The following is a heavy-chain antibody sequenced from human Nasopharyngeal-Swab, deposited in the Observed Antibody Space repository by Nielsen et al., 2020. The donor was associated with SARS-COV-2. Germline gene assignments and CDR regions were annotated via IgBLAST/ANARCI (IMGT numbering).Heavy chain of an antibody. CDR1: GFTFSGYT. D-gene: IGHD2-8*01. J-gene: IGHJ4*02. V-gene: IGHV3-21*04. CDR3: ARFAQDIVLMVYASNQYYFDY. Sequence: GESLKISCVASGFTFSGYTMNWVRQAPGKGLEWISSISSTTPYIYYADSVKGRFTISRDNAKNSLYLQMNSLRAEDTAVYYCARFAQDIVLMVYASNQYYFDYWGQGTLVTVSS. CDR2: ISSTTPYI.